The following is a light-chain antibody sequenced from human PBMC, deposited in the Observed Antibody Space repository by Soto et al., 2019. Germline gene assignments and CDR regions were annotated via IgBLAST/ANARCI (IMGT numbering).Light chain of an antibody. Sequence: EIVMTQSPGTLSVSPGESATLSCRASQSVSSNLAWYQQKPGQAPRLLIYDTSTRDTGVPARFSGSGSGTEFTLTISSLQSEDFAVYYCQQYNNWPITFGQGTKLEIK. CDR2: DTS. CDR3: QQYNNWPIT. J-gene: IGKJ2*01. V-gene: IGKV3-15*01. CDR1: QSVSSN.